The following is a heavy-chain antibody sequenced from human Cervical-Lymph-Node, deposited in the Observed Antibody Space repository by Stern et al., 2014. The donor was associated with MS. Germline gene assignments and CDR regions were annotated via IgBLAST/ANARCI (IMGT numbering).Heavy chain of an antibody. V-gene: IGHV4-61*02. CDR3: ARGYYLDY. D-gene: IGHD3-22*01. Sequence: QLQLQESGPGLVKPSQTLSLTCTVSGGSISSGSYYWSWIRQPAGKGLEWIGRIYTSGSTNYNPSLKSRVTISVDTSKNQFSLKLTSGTAADTAVYYCARGYYLDYWGQGTLVTVSS. J-gene: IGHJ4*02. CDR1: GGSISSGSYY. CDR2: IYTSGST.